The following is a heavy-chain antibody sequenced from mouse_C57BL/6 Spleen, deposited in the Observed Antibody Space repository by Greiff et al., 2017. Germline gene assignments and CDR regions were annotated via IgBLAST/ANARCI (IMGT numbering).Heavy chain of an antibody. J-gene: IGHJ1*03. CDR1: GYTFTSYW. CDR2: IDPSDSYT. CDR3: ARGITTVVEGYWYFDG. Sequence: VQLKQPGAELVMPGASVKLSCKASGYTFTSYWMHWVKQRPGQGLEWIGEIDPSDSYTNYNQKFKGKSTLTVDKSSSTAYMQLSSLTSEDSAVYYCARGITTVVEGYWYFDGWGTGTTVTVSS. V-gene: IGHV1-69*01. D-gene: IGHD1-1*01.